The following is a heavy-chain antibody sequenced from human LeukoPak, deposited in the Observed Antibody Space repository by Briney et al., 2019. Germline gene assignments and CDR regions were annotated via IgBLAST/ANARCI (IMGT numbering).Heavy chain of an antibody. V-gene: IGHV4-4*07. CDR3: ARLYDYVCGSYRHNWFDP. CDR1: GGSISSYY. J-gene: IGHJ5*02. CDR2: IYTSGST. Sequence: SETLSLTCTVSGGSISSYYWSWIRQPAGKGLEWIGRIYTSGSTNYNPSLKSRVTMSVDTSKNQFSLKLSSVTAADTAVYYCARLYDYVCGSYRHNWFDPWGQGTLVTVSS. D-gene: IGHD3-16*02.